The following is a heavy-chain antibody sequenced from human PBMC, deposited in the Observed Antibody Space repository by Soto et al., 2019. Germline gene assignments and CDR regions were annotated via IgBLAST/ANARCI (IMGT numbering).Heavy chain of an antibody. D-gene: IGHD3-3*02. V-gene: IGHV4-59*01. J-gene: IGHJ5*02. CDR2: ISYTGST. CDR1: GGSISPYY. CDR3: ARDRLASTGWPEA. Sequence: SETLSLTCTVFGGSISPYYWSWVRQPPGKGLEWIGYISYTGSTNYNPSLKSRVTMSVDTSKNQFSLRLSSVTAADTAVYYCARDRLASTGWPEAWGQGTLVTV.